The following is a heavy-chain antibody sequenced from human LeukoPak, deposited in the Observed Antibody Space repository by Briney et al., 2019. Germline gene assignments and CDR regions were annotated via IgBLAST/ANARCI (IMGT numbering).Heavy chain of an antibody. CDR2: IYYSGRT. D-gene: IGHD4-17*01. J-gene: IGHJ2*01. Sequence: SETLSLTCAVSGSSISNYYWSWIRQPPGKGLEWIGYIYYSGRTDYNAYFKSRVIIAVDPSKNQLSMKLSSVTAADTAVYYCARAPDSPWTTVTTYCYFDLWGRGTKVSVSS. CDR1: GSSISNYY. CDR3: ARAPDSPWTTVTTYCYFDL. V-gene: IGHV4-59*01.